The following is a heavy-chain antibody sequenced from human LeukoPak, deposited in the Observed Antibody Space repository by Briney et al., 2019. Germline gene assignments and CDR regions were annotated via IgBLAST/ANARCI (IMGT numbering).Heavy chain of an antibody. Sequence: GGSLRLSCAASGFTFSGSAMPWVRQASGKGLEWVGRIRGKANGYTTAYGASVKGRFTISRDDSQRATYVQMNSLKIEDTAVYYCTRLAGGDAFDIWGPGTMVTVSS. CDR2: IRGKANGYTT. J-gene: IGHJ3*02. V-gene: IGHV3-73*01. CDR1: GFTFSGSA. CDR3: TRLAGGDAFDI. D-gene: IGHD2-15*01.